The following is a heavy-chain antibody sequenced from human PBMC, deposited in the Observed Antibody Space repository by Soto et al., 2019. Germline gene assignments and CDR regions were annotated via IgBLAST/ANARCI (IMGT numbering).Heavy chain of an antibody. Sequence: QVHLVQSGAEVKKPGASVKVSCKGSGYGFTTYGITWVRQAPGQGLEWMAWISAHNGNTNYAQKLQGRVNVTRDTSTSTAYMELRSLRSDDTAVYYCARGRYGDYWGQGALVTVSP. D-gene: IGHD1-1*01. CDR3: ARGRYGDY. V-gene: IGHV1-18*01. J-gene: IGHJ4*02. CDR2: ISAHNGNT. CDR1: GYGFTTYG.